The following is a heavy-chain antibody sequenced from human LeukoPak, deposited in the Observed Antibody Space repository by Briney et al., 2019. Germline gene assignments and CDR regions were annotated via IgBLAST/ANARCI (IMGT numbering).Heavy chain of an antibody. Sequence: GGTLRLSCAASGFTFSSYGMSWVRQAPGKGLEWVSGISGSGGSTYYADSVKGRFTISRDNSKNTLYLQMNSLRAEDTAVCYCAKVLVRGDFVPFDYWGQGTLVTVSS. CDR1: GFTFSSYG. CDR2: ISGSGGST. V-gene: IGHV3-23*01. D-gene: IGHD3-10*01. J-gene: IGHJ4*02. CDR3: AKVLVRGDFVPFDY.